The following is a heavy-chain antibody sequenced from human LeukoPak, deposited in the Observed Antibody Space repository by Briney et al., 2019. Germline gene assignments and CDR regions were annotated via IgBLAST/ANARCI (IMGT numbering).Heavy chain of an antibody. CDR2: INPNSGGT. Sequence: ASVKVSCKASGYTFTGYYMHWVRQAPGQGLEWMGWINPNSGGTNYAQKFQGRVTMTRDTSISTAYMELSRLRSDDTAVYYCARGLRPLHYGSGSYPDYWGQGTLVTVSS. V-gene: IGHV1-2*02. CDR3: ARGLRPLHYGSGSYPDY. D-gene: IGHD3-10*01. J-gene: IGHJ4*02. CDR1: GYTFTGYY.